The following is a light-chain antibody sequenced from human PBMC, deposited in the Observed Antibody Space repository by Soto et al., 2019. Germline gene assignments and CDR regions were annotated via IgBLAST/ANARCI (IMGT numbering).Light chain of an antibody. V-gene: IGLV2-23*01. Sequence: QSVLTQPASVSGSPGQSITISCTGTSSDINYNLVSWYQQHPGKAPKLMIYEGRKRPSGVSDRFSGSKSGNTASLTISGLQAEDEADYYCSSYARDSSLFGGVTKVTVL. J-gene: IGLJ3*02. CDR3: SSYARDSSL. CDR2: EGR. CDR1: SSDINYNL.